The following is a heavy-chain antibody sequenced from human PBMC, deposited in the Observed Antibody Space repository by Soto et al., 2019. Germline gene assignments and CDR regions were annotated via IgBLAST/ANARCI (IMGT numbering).Heavy chain of an antibody. J-gene: IGHJ6*02. CDR1: SAPVSSSTYT. CDR3: SSSSCHRHYAMDV. V-gene: IGHV4-39*01. CDR2: IYYSGST. Sequence: ASETLSLTCTVSSAPVSSSTYTWGWIRQPPGKGLEWIGSIYYSGSTYYNPSLNSRVTVSVDTSKNQFSLKVTSVTAADTAVYYGSSSSCHRHYAMDVWAQGTTVTVAS. D-gene: IGHD2-2*01.